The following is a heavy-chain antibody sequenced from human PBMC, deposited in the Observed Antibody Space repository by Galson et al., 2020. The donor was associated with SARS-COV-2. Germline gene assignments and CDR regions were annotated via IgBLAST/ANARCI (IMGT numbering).Heavy chain of an antibody. CDR1: GFTFSSYA. Sequence: GGSLRLSCAASGFTFSSYAMSWVRQAPGKGLEWVSAISGSGGSTYYADSVKGRFTISRDNSKNTLYLQMNSLRAEDTAVYYCGKGSGSYLYYFDYWGQGTLVTVSS. V-gene: IGHV3-23*01. D-gene: IGHD3-10*01. CDR3: GKGSGSYLYYFDY. CDR2: ISGSGGST. J-gene: IGHJ4*02.